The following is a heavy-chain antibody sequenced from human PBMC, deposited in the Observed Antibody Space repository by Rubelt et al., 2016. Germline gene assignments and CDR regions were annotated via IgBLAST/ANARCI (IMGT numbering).Heavy chain of an antibody. CDR2: INHSGSP. CDR1: GASISSSSYY. J-gene: IGHJ4*02. Sequence: QLQLQESGPGLVKPSETLSLTCTVSGASISSSSYYWGWIRQPPGKGLEGIGEINHSGSPNYNPSLKGRGTFSVGTSKNEFSLRLTSVSGADAAVYYCAGLVGATQPGDYWGQGTLVTVSS. D-gene: IGHD1-26*01. CDR3: AGLVGATQPGDY. V-gene: IGHV4-39*07.